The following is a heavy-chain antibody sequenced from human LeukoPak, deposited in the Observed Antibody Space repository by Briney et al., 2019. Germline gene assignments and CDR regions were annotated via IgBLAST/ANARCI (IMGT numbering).Heavy chain of an antibody. CDR2: IKEDGSEK. CDR1: GFTFSTYR. Sequence: GGSLRLSCAASGFTFSTYRVTWVRQAPGKGLEWVANIKEDGSEKYYVDSVKGRFTISRDNAKNSLYLQMNSLRAEDTAVYYCASKFRDYWGQGTLVTVSS. J-gene: IGHJ4*02. CDR3: ASKFRDY. V-gene: IGHV3-7*05. D-gene: IGHD3-10*01.